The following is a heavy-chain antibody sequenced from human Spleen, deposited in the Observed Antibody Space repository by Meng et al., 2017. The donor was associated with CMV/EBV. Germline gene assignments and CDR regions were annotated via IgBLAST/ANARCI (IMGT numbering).Heavy chain of an antibody. CDR1: FFLRTGGLG. V-gene: IGHV2-5*01. J-gene: IGHJ4*02. Sequence: FFLRTGGLGVCLIRQSPDTALEWLALIYSTDDKRYNPSLRNRVTVTKDTFKTQVVLTLTNMDFVDTATYYCAQEGGLASGRGYYFDYWGQGTLVTVSS. CDR3: AQEGGLASGRGYYFDY. CDR2: IYSTDDK. D-gene: IGHD6-13*01.